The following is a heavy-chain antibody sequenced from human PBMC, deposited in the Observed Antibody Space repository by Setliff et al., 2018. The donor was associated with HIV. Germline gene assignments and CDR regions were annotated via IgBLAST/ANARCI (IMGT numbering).Heavy chain of an antibody. J-gene: IGHJ6*03. D-gene: IGHD3-10*01. CDR2: MNLNSDVA. V-gene: IGHV1-8*01. CDR3: ARGKGVRXVIITGGLXV. CDR1: GSTFNNYD. Sequence: ASVKVSCKSSGSTFNNYDIIWLRQATGQGLEWLGWMNLNSDVAGYAPGFHDRPTXTRSTSMDTTNLELRSLRSEDTAVYYCARGKGVRXVIITGGLXVWGKGTXXXVSS.